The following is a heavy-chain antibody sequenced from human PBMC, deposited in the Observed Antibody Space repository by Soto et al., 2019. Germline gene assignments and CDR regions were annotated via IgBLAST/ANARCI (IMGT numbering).Heavy chain of an antibody. CDR3: ARSPRSISTGGIDF. CDR1: GGSISSTNL. J-gene: IGHJ4*01. Sequence: QVRLQESGPGLVKPSGTLSLTCAVSGGSISSTNLWTWVRQPPGKGLEWIGEIYHTGSTTFNPSLKSRVTIAGDKSKNHFSLKVSSVTAADTAVYFCARSPRSISTGGIDFWGQGILVTVSS. CDR2: IYHTGST. D-gene: IGHD1-1*01. V-gene: IGHV4-4*02.